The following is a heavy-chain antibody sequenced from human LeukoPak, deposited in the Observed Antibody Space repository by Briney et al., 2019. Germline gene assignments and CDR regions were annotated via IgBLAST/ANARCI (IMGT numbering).Heavy chain of an antibody. V-gene: IGHV5-51*01. Sequence: GESLKISCKNSGYRFNNYWIGWVRQMPGKGLEWMGIIYPDDSDTRYSPSFQGQVTISADKSISTAYLQWSSLKAPDTAMYYCARHKAERGSSGYDWGAFDVWGQGTMVTVSS. D-gene: IGHD5-12*01. CDR2: IYPDDSDT. CDR3: ARHKAERGSSGYDWGAFDV. CDR1: GYRFNNYW. J-gene: IGHJ3*01.